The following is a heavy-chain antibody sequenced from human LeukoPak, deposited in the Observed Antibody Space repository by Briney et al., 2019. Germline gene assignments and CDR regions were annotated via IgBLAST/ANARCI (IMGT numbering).Heavy chain of an antibody. CDR2: TSYNGNT. D-gene: IGHD6-13*01. CDR3: ASGGIAATFDY. V-gene: IGHV1-18*04. CDR1: GYTFSNYG. Sequence: ASVKVSCKASGYTFSNYGISWVRQAPGLGLEWMGWTSYNGNTNYAQKFQDRVTMTTDTSTTTAYMELRSLESEDTAVYYCASGGIAATFDYWGQGTLVTVSS. J-gene: IGHJ4*02.